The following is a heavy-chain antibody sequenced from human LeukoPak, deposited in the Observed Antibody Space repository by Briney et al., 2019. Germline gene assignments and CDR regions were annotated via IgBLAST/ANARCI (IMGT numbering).Heavy chain of an antibody. J-gene: IGHJ3*02. CDR1: GFIVSSNY. V-gene: IGHV3-53*01. Sequence: GGSLRLSCAASGFIVSSNYMSWVRQAPGKGLEWVSVIYSGGSTYYADSAKGRFTISRDNSKNTLYLQMNSLRAEDTAVYYCARFPLNFIVGAPQKAFDIWGQGTMVTVSS. CDR3: ARFPLNFIVGAPQKAFDI. D-gene: IGHD1-26*01. CDR2: IYSGGST.